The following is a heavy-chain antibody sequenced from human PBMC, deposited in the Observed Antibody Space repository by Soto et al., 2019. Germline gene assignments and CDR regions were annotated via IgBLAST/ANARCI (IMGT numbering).Heavy chain of an antibody. V-gene: IGHV1-18*04. Sequence: ASVKVSCKASGYTFTSYGISWVRQAPGQGLEWMGWISAYNGNTNYAQKLQGRVTMTTDTSTSTAYMELRSLRSDDTAVYYCARDRVSDFGVVTTVYNRFDPWGQGTLVTVSS. D-gene: IGHD3-3*01. CDR3: ARDRVSDFGVVTTVYNRFDP. CDR1: GYTFTSYG. CDR2: ISAYNGNT. J-gene: IGHJ5*02.